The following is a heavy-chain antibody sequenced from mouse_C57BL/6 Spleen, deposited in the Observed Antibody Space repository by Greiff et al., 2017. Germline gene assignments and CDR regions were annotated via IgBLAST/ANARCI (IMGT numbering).Heavy chain of an antibody. Sequence: QVQLKESGPELVKPGASVKLSCKASGYTFTSYDINWVKQRPGQGLEWIGWIYPRDGSTKYNEKFKGKATLTVDKSSSTAYMELHSLTSEDSAVYCCARAEGYYDYDGGYYYAMDYWGQGTSVTVSS. V-gene: IGHV1-85*01. J-gene: IGHJ4*01. CDR1: GYTFTSYD. D-gene: IGHD2-4*01. CDR2: IYPRDGST. CDR3: ARAEGYYDYDGGYYYAMDY.